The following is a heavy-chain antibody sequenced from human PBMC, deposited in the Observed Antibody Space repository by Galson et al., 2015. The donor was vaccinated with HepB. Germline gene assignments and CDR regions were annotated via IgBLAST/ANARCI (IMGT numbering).Heavy chain of an antibody. CDR3: ARETPTWYYDILTGYYNGLGNYYYYGMDV. CDR1: GYTFTRYG. J-gene: IGHJ6*02. V-gene: IGHV1-18*04. D-gene: IGHD3-9*01. Sequence: SVKVSCKASGYTFTRYGISWVRQAPGQGLEWMGWISAYNGNTNYAQKLQGRVTMTTDTSTSTAYMELRSLRSDDTAVYYCARETPTWYYDILTGYYNGLGNYYYYGMDVWGQGTTVTVSS. CDR2: ISAYNGNT.